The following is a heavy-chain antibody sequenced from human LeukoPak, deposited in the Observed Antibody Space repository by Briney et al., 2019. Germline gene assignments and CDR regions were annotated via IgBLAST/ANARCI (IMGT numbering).Heavy chain of an antibody. V-gene: IGHV4-59*01. CDR3: ARAGASFDY. Sequence: SETLSLTCTVSGGSISSYYRSWIRQPPGKGLEWIGYIYYSGSTNYNPSLKSRVTISVDTSKNQFSLKLSSVTAADTAVYYCARAGASFDYWGQGTLVTVSS. CDR1: GGSISSYY. CDR2: IYYSGST. D-gene: IGHD7-27*01. J-gene: IGHJ4*02.